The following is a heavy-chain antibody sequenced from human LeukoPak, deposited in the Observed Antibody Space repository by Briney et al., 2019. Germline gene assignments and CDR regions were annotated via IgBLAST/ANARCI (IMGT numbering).Heavy chain of an antibody. Sequence: GGSLRLSCAASGFTFSSYAMHWVRQAPGKGLEWVAVISYDGSNKYYADSVKGRFTISRDNSKNTLYLQMNSLRAEDTAVYYCAREMVAAAFGAFDIWGQGTMVTVSS. D-gene: IGHD6-13*01. CDR3: AREMVAAAFGAFDI. V-gene: IGHV3-30-3*01. J-gene: IGHJ3*02. CDR2: ISYDGSNK. CDR1: GFTFSSYA.